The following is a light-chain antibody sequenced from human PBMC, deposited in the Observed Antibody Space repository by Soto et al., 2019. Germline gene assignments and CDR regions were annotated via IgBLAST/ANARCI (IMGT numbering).Light chain of an antibody. CDR1: SSDVGGYNY. J-gene: IGLJ2*01. CDR3: SSYTSSSTVV. Sequence: QSALTQPASVSGSLGQSITISCTGTSSDVGGYNYVSWYQQHPGKAPKLMIYEVSNRPSGVSNRLSGSKSGNTASLTISGLQAEDEADFYCSSYTSSSTVVFGGGTKLPVL. V-gene: IGLV2-14*01. CDR2: EVS.